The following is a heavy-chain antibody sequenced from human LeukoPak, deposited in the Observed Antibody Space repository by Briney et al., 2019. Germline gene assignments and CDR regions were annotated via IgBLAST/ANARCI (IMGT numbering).Heavy chain of an antibody. J-gene: IGHJ4*02. CDR1: GFTFSSYG. Sequence: PGGSLRLSCAASGFTFSSYGMHWVRQAPGKGLEWVAFIRYDASNKYYADSVKGRFTISRDNSKNTLYLQMNSLRTEDTAVYYCAKWALGSWDIDYWGQGTLVTVSS. CDR2: IRYDASNK. V-gene: IGHV3-30*02. D-gene: IGHD6-13*01. CDR3: AKWALGSWDIDY.